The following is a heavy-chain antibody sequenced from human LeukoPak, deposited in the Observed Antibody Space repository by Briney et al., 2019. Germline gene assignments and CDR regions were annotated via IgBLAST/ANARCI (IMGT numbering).Heavy chain of an antibody. CDR2: ISSSTYI. Sequence: GGSLRLSCAASGFSFSNCSMNWVRQAPGKGLEWVSSISSSTYIYYADSLEGRFTISRDNVRNSLYLQMNSLRAEDTAVYYCAGDYEGNLAFDIWGQGTMVTVSS. CDR3: AGDYEGNLAFDI. V-gene: IGHV3-21*01. CDR1: GFSFSNCS. D-gene: IGHD4-23*01. J-gene: IGHJ3*02.